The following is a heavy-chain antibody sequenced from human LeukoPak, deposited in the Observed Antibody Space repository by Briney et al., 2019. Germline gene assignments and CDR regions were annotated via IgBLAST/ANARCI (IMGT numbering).Heavy chain of an antibody. J-gene: IGHJ4*02. CDR3: ARDLGDCSSTSCYATDY. V-gene: IGHV3-23*01. Sequence: GGSLRLSCAASGFTFSSYAMSWVRQAPGKGLEWVSAISGSGGSTYYADSVKGRFTISRDNSKNTLYLQMNSLRAEDTAVYHCARDLGDCSSTSCYATDYWGQGTLVTVSS. CDR2: ISGSGGST. D-gene: IGHD2-2*01. CDR1: GFTFSSYA.